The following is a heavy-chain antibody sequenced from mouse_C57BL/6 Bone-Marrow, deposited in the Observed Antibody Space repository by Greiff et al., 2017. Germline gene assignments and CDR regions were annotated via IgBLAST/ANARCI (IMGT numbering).Heavy chain of an antibody. CDR3: ARFLGGSD. CDR2: IDPANGTT. J-gene: IGHJ3*01. V-gene: IGHV14-3*01. Sequence: VQLQQSVAELVRPGASVKLSCTASGFNIKNTYMNWVKQRPEQGLEWIGRIDPANGTTKYAPKFQGKATITADTSSNTAYLQPSNLTAEDTAVSYCARFLGGSDRGQGTLVTVAA. D-gene: IGHD2-2*01. CDR1: GFNIKNTY.